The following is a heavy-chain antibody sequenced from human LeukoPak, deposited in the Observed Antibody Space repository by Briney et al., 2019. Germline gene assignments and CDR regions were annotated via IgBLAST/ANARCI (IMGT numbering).Heavy chain of an antibody. J-gene: IGHJ4*02. V-gene: IGHV4-30-4*01. D-gene: IGHD6-13*01. CDR1: GGSISSGDYY. CDR2: IYYSGST. CDR3: AREYVGSSWTGGYFDY. Sequence: PSQTLSLTCTVSGGSISSGDYYWSRIRQPPGKGLEWIGYIYYSGSTYYNPSLKSRVTISVDTSKNQFSLKLSSVTAADTAVYYCAREYVGSSWTGGYFDYWGQGTLVTVSS.